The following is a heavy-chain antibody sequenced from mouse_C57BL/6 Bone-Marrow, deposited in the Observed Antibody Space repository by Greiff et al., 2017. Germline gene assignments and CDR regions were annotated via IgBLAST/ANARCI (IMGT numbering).Heavy chain of an antibody. Sequence: VQLVESGAELVRPGASVKLSCKASGYTFTSYGISWVKQRTGQGLEWIGEIYPRSGNTYYNEKFKGKATLTADKSSSTAYMELRSLTSEDSAVYFCARGRGYDGFAYWGQGTLVTVSA. CDR3: ARGRGYDGFAY. CDR2: IYPRSGNT. V-gene: IGHV1-81*01. J-gene: IGHJ3*01. D-gene: IGHD2-2*01. CDR1: GYTFTSYG.